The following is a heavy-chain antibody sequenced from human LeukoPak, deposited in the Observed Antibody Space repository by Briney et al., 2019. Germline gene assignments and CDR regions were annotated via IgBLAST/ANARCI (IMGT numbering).Heavy chain of an antibody. Sequence: GGSLRLSCAVSGFTFTNYWMSWARQAPGKGLEWVGFIRSKAYGGTTEYAASVKGRFTISRDDSKSIAYLQMNSLKTEDTAVYYCTRAFGYYDILTGYYTIKNFDYWGQGTLVTVSS. CDR2: IRSKAYGGTT. CDR1: GFTFTNYW. V-gene: IGHV3-49*04. D-gene: IGHD3-9*01. J-gene: IGHJ4*02. CDR3: TRAFGYYDILTGYYTIKNFDY.